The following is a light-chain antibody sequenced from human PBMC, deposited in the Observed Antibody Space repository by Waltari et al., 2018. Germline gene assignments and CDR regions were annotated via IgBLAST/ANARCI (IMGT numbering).Light chain of an antibody. CDR3: QRYLSYWT. J-gene: IGKJ1*01. CDR1: QTISDW. Sequence: DIQMTQSPSTLSASVGDTVTITCRTSQTISDWLAWFQQKPVKAPKLLIYKASGLETGVPSRFSGSGSGTEFTLTISSLQHDDFATYYGQRYLSYWTFGQGTKVELK. CDR2: KAS. V-gene: IGKV1-5*03.